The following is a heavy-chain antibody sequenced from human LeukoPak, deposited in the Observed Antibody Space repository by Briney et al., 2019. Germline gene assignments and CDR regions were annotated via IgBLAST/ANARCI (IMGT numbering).Heavy chain of an antibody. CDR3: AKGGKWDVTPFDY. V-gene: IGHV3-23*01. CDR1: GFTFTSYS. J-gene: IGHJ4*02. D-gene: IGHD1-26*01. Sequence: GGSLRLSCAASGFTFTSYSMNWVRQVPGKGLEWVSTISGGGGSTYYADSVKGRFTISRDNSKNTLYLQVNSLRAEDTAVYYCAKGGKWDVTPFDYWGQGTLVTVSS. CDR2: ISGGGGST.